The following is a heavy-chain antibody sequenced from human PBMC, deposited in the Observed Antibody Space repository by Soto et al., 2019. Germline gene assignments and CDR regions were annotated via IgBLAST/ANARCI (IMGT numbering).Heavy chain of an antibody. J-gene: IGHJ6*02. V-gene: IGHV1-18*01. CDR3: ARGGAADYYYYYGMDV. Sequence: VKVSCKASGYTFTSYGISWVRQAPGQGLEWMGWISAYNGNTNYAQKLQGRVTMTTDTSTSTAYMELRSLRSDDTAVYYCARGGAADYYYYYGMDVWGQGTTVTVSS. CDR1: GYTFTSYG. D-gene: IGHD6-13*01. CDR2: ISAYNGNT.